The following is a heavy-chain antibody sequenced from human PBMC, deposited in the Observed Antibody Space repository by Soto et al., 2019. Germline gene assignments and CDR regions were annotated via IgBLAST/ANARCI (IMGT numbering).Heavy chain of an antibody. CDR1: GYTFTSYY. J-gene: IGHJ6*04. D-gene: IGHD6-13*01. CDR2: INPSGGST. Sequence: AAAVKVSCKSSGYTFTSYYMHWVRQAPGQGLEWMGIINPSGGSTSYAQKFQGRVTMTRDTSTSTVYMELSSLRSEDTAVYYCAAETQPGYTATCYYYYGRDVWGKGTTVNGSS. CDR3: AAETQPGYTATCYYYYGRDV. V-gene: IGHV1-46*01.